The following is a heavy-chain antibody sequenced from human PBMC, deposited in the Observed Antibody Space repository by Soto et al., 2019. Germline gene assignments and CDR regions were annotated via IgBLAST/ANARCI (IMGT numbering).Heavy chain of an antibody. J-gene: IGHJ4*02. CDR1: GFTCSSYW. CDR2: IKEDGSAN. Sequence: EVQLVESGGGLVQPGGSLRLSCVASGFTCSSYWMSWVRQAPGKGLEWVADIKEDGSANYYVDSVKGRFTISRDNAKNSLHLQVNSLRAEDTAVYYCARDALLYWIDSKCYWGFDHWGQGTLVTVSS. V-gene: IGHV3-7*01. CDR3: ARDALLYWIDSKCYWGFDH. D-gene: IGHD2-2*02.